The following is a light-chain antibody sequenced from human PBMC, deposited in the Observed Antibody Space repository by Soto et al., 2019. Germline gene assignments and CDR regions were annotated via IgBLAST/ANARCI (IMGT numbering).Light chain of an antibody. CDR1: QSVSSSF. CDR2: GAS. V-gene: IGKV3-20*01. CDR3: QQYDSTPLT. Sequence: EIVLTQSPGTLSLSPGERATLSCRASQSVSSSFLAWYQQKPGQAPRLLIYGASSRATGIPDRFSGSGSGTDVTLTIIRLEHEDVSVYYCQQYDSTPLTFGGGTKVEI. J-gene: IGKJ4*01.